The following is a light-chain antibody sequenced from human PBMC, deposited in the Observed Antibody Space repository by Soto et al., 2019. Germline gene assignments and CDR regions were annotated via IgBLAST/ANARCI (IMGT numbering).Light chain of an antibody. CDR3: QQYYSFPLT. J-gene: IGKJ4*01. V-gene: IGKV1D-8*01. CDR2: AAS. Sequence: THAPSFLSASLGDIVTITFRASQGISSYLAWYQQKPGKAPELLIYAASTLQSGVPSRFSGSGSGTDFTLTISCLQSEDFATYYCQQYYSFPLTFGGGTKVDIK. CDR1: QGISSY.